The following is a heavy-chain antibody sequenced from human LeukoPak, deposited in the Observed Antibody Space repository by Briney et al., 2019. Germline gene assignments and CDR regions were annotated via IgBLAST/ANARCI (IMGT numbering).Heavy chain of an antibody. CDR3: ARAVTIPPGGDAFDI. J-gene: IGHJ3*02. Sequence: PSETLSLTCSVSGYSISSGYYWGWIRQPPGKGLEWIGSIYQSGTTSYNPSLKSRVTISVDTSKNQFSLKLSSVTAADTAVYYCARAVTIPPGGDAFDIWGQGTMVTVSS. CDR2: IYQSGTT. V-gene: IGHV4-38-2*02. D-gene: IGHD3-9*01. CDR1: GYSISSGYY.